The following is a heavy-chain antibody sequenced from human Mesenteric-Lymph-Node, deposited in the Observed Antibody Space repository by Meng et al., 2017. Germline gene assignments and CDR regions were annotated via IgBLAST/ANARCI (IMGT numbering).Heavy chain of an antibody. CDR1: GVSISSNIR. Sequence: QLQLPDVGPSMEIPSGPPSLPCGGSGVSISSNIRWTWVRQSPGKGLEWIGDIDDSGSTNYNPSLNSRISISLDKSKNHFSLKVNSVTAADTAVYYCARGKQDAWELLAYWGQGALVTVSS. J-gene: IGHJ4*02. CDR2: IDDSGST. CDR3: ARGKQDAWELLAY. V-gene: IGHV4-4*02. D-gene: IGHD1-26*01.